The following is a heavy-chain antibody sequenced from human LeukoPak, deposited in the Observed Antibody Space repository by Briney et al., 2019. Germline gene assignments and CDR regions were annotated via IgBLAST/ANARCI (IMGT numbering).Heavy chain of an antibody. V-gene: IGHV4-34*01. CDR3: ARGRYYWNRYYYYMDV. CDR1: GGSFSGYY. D-gene: IGHD1-20*01. Sequence: KLSETVCFTCAVSGGSFSGYYWSWIRQPPGKGLEWIGEINHGGSTNYNPSVPSRVTISVDTSKNQFSLKLSSVTAADTAVYYCARGRYYWNRYYYYMDVWGKGTTVTVSS. CDR2: INHGGST. J-gene: IGHJ6*03.